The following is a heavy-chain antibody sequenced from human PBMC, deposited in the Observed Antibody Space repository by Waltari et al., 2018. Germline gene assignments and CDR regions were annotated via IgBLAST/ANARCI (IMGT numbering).Heavy chain of an antibody. CDR2: IYYSGST. J-gene: IGHJ4*02. Sequence: QVQLQESGPGLVKPSETLSLTCTVSGGSISSYYWSWFRQPPAKGLEWIGYIYYSGSTNYNPSLKSRVTISVDTSKNQFSLKLSSVTAADTAVYYCARGHYDFWSGYSPFDYWGQGTLVTVSS. D-gene: IGHD3-3*01. V-gene: IGHV4-59*01. CDR3: ARGHYDFWSGYSPFDY. CDR1: GGSISSYY.